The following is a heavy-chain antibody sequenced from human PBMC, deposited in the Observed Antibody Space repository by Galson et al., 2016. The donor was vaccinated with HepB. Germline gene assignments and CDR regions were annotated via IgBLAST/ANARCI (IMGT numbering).Heavy chain of an antibody. D-gene: IGHD4-17*01. J-gene: IGHJ3*02. CDR3: ARDAHYGDLHNDAFDI. V-gene: IGHV4-31*03. Sequence: TLSLTCTVSGGSISSGIYYWSWIRRHPGKGLEWIGYIYYSGSTYYNPSLKSRVTISVDTSKNQFSLKLSSVTAADTAVYYCARDAHYGDLHNDAFDIWGQGTMVTVSS. CDR1: GGSISSGIYY. CDR2: IYYSGST.